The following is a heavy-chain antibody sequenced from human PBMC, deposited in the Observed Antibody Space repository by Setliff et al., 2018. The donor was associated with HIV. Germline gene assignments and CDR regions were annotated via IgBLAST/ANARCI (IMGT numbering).Heavy chain of an antibody. CDR1: GYSFTLYW. CDR3: VRRRGSSSGTFDI. D-gene: IGHD6-13*01. Sequence: PGESLKISWQGFGYSFTLYWIGWVRQMPGKGLEWMGLIYPGDTDTRYSPCSQGQVTISADKSISTAYLQWSSLRVSDTAMYYCVRRRGSSSGTFDIWGQGTMVTVSS. V-gene: IGHV5-51*01. CDR2: IYPGDTDT. J-gene: IGHJ3*02.